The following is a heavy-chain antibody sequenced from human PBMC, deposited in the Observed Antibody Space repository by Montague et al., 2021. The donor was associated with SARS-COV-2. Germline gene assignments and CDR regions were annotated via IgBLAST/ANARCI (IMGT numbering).Heavy chain of an antibody. J-gene: IGHJ6*02. Sequence: CAISGDSVSINCAAWNCLRQSPSKARDVLGRTYDRSKWYNDYAVSVKSRITINPDTSKNQFSLQLNSVTPEDTAVYYCARGIWFGELLTGYYYYGMDVWGQGTTVTVSS. V-gene: IGHV6-1*01. CDR1: GDSVSINCAA. D-gene: IGHD3-10*01. CDR2: TYDRSKWYN. CDR3: ARGIWFGELLTGYYYYGMDV.